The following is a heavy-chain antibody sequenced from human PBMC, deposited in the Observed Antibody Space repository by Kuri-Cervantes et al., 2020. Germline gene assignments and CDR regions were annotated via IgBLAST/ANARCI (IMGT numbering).Heavy chain of an antibody. V-gene: IGHV5-51*01. CDR2: IYPGDSDT. Sequence: GESLKISCKGSGYSFTSYWIGWVRQMPGKGLEWMRIIYPGDSDTRYSPSFQGQVTISADKSISTAYLQWSSLKASDTAMYYCAKGIVDYDFWSGYLGYYYYYGMDVWGQGTTVTVSS. CDR3: AKGIVDYDFWSGYLGYYYYYGMDV. D-gene: IGHD3-3*01. J-gene: IGHJ6*02. CDR1: GYSFTSYW.